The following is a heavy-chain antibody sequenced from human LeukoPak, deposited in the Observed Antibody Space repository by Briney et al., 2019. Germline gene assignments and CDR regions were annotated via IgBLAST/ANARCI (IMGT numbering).Heavy chain of an antibody. CDR2: IWYDGSNK. D-gene: IGHD6-19*01. CDR1: GFTFSSFG. J-gene: IGHJ4*02. CDR3: ASADSSGWSYFDY. V-gene: IGHV3-33*01. Sequence: GGSLRLSCAASGFTFSSFGMHWVRQAPGKGLEWVAVIWYDGSNKYYADSVKGRFTISRDNSKNTLYLQMNSLRAEDTAVYYCASADSSGWSYFDYWGQGTLVTVSS.